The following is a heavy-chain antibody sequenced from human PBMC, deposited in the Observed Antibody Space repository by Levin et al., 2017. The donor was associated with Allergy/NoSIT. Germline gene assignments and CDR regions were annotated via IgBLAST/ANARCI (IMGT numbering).Heavy chain of an antibody. D-gene: IGHD5-24*01. V-gene: IGHV3-48*02. J-gene: IGHJ6*03. CDR2: ISTSSSPI. Sequence: GESLKISCAASGFTFSTYSMNWVRQAPGHGLEWISYISTSSSPIYYADSVKGRFTISRDNAKNSLYLQMNSLRDEDTAVYYCARASTDGPYYYYMDVWGKGTTVTVSS. CDR1: GFTFSTYS. CDR3: ARASTDGPYYYYMDV.